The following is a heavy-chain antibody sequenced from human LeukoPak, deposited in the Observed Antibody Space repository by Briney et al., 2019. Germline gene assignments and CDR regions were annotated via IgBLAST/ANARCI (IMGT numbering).Heavy chain of an antibody. V-gene: IGHV3-30-3*01. Sequence: GGSLRLSCAASGFTFSSYAMHWVRQAPGKGLEWVAVISYDGSNKFYADSVKGRFTLSRDNSKNTLYMQMNSLRIEDTAVYYCGRGSVGFGELNYWGQGTLVTVSS. CDR3: GRGSVGFGELNY. CDR2: ISYDGSNK. CDR1: GFTFSSYA. D-gene: IGHD3-10*01. J-gene: IGHJ4*02.